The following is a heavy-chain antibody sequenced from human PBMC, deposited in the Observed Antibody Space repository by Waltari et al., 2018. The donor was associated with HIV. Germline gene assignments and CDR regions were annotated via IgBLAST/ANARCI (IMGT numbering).Heavy chain of an antibody. J-gene: IGHJ6*02. D-gene: IGHD2-15*01. Sequence: EVQLMESGGGLVRPGGSLRVTCVGSGFFFTCHTINRVRQAPGEVLEWGSSISNMSRDMYRGGALQGRCTISRDNSHNSLYRQMDRLRAEDTAVYYCARERGSCRGGACEYFGMDVWGQGTTVTVS. CDR3: ARERGSCRGGACEYFGMDV. CDR2: ISNMSRDM. V-gene: IGHV3-21*02. CDR1: GFFFTCHT.